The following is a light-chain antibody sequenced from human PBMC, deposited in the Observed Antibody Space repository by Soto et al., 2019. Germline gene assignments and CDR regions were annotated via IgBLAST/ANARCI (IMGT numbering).Light chain of an antibody. V-gene: IGKV3-15*01. CDR3: QQRSNWPPV. J-gene: IGKJ4*01. Sequence: EVVRTQSPDTLSVSPGERATLSCRASQSVSSNVAWYQQRPGQAPRLLIYRASTRATGIPARFSGSGSGTDFTLTISSLEPEDFAVYYCQQRSNWPPVFGGGTKVAIK. CDR2: RAS. CDR1: QSVSSN.